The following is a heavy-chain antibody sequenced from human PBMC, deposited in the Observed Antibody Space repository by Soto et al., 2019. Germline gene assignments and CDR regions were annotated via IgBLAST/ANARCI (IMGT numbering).Heavy chain of an antibody. V-gene: IGHV3-23*01. J-gene: IGHJ4*02. CDR3: AKVSSSWYAGFFDL. Sequence: TGGSLRLSCTASGFTFSRHAMTWVRQAPGKGLEWVSGLSDSGGSIYYADSVKGRFTISRDNSMNTLYLQMNTLRAEDTAIYYCAKVSSSWYAGFFDLWGQGTLVTVPQ. D-gene: IGHD6-13*01. CDR1: GFTFSRHA. CDR2: LSDSGGSI.